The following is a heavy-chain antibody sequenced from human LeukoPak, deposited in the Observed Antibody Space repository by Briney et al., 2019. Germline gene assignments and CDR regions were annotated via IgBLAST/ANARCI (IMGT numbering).Heavy chain of an antibody. CDR1: GFTFSSYS. V-gene: IGHV3-48*04. J-gene: IGHJ6*03. CDR3: ARDGIVVVRPGDYYYYYMDV. D-gene: IGHD2-2*01. CDR2: IGSSSSTI. Sequence: PGGSLRLSCAASGFTFSSYSMNWVRQAPGKGLEWVSYIGSSSSTIYYADSVKGRFTISRDNAKNSLYLQMNSLRAEDTAVYYCARDGIVVVRPGDYYYYYMDVWGKGTTVTVSS.